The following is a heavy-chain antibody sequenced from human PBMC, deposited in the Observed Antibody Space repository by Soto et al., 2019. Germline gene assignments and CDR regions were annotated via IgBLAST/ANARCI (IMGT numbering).Heavy chain of an antibody. CDR3: ARSEGISAYYYGSDV. D-gene: IGHD2-21*01. J-gene: IGHJ6*02. CDR1: GYKFYNYW. CDR2: IYAGDSDT. V-gene: IGHV5-51*01. Sequence: GESLKICCKVSGYKFYNYWIGWVRQRPGKGLEWVGIIYAGDSDTRYSPSFQGQVTISADKSISTAYLQWSSLQDSDTAMYFCARSEGISAYYYGSDVWGQGTTVTVSS.